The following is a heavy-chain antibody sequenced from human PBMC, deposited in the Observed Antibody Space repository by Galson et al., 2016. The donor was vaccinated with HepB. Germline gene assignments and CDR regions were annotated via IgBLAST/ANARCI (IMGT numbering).Heavy chain of an antibody. Sequence: PALVKPTQTLTLTCNFSAFSLSTFGVGVGWIRQPPGKALEWLALIYWDDDNLYNPSLENRITITKDTSKNRVVLTMTNMDPVDTATYYCAHRPPDTDFWGGRYYFDYWGQGILVTVSS. V-gene: IGHV2-5*02. D-gene: IGHD3-3*01. CDR2: IYWDDDN. J-gene: IGHJ4*02. CDR1: AFSLSTFGVG. CDR3: AHRPPDTDFWGGRYYFDY.